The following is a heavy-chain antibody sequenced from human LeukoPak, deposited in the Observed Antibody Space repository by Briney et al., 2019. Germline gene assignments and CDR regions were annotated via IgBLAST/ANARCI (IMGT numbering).Heavy chain of an antibody. CDR1: GGSISSSSYY. D-gene: IGHD6-19*01. CDR2: IYYSGNT. CDR3: ARERYSSATIDY. Sequence: PSETLSLTCTVSGGSISSSSYYWDWIRQPPGKGLEWIGSIYYSGNTYYNPSLKSRVTISVDTSKNQFSLKLSSVTAADTAVYYCARERYSSATIDYWGQGTLVTVAS. V-gene: IGHV4-39*07. J-gene: IGHJ4*02.